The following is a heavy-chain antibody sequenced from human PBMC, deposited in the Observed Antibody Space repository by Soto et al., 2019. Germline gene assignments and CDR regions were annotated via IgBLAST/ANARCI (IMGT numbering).Heavy chain of an antibody. D-gene: IGHD2-15*01. CDR2: ISYDGNNK. CDR1: GFTFSSYA. V-gene: IGHV3-30-3*01. CDR3: ARAGCDGGSCYTLVGLRYGMDV. J-gene: IGHJ6*02. Sequence: QVQLVESGGGGVQPGRSLRLSCAASGFTFSSYAMYWVRQAPGKGLEWMTVISYDGNNKYYADSVKGRFTISRDNSKNTLYLQMNSLRAEDTAVYYCARAGCDGGSCYTLVGLRYGMDVWGQGTTVTVSS.